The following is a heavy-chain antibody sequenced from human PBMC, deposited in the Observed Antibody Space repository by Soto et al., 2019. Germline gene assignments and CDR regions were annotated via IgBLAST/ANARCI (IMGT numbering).Heavy chain of an antibody. CDR1: GYTFTSYA. Sequence: ASVKVSCKASGYTFTSYAMHWVRQAPGQRLEWMGWINAGNGNTKYSQKFQGRVTITRDTSASTAYMELSSLRSEDTVVYYCARDQNYYGMDVWGQGTTVTVSS. CDR2: INAGNGNT. CDR3: ARDQNYYGMDV. V-gene: IGHV1-3*01. J-gene: IGHJ6*02.